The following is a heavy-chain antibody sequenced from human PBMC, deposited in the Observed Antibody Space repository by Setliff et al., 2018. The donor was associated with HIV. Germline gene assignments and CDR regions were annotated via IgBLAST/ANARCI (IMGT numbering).Heavy chain of an antibody. J-gene: IGHJ5*02. V-gene: IGHV3-23*01. CDR1: GSTFGSYA. CDR2: ISASGASI. Sequence: GSLRLSCTASGSTFGSYAMTWVRQSPGRGLKWVSTISASGASIYYGDSVKGRFTISRDNSKNTLSLQMSSLRAEDTAFYYCAKGHTGSYHGNWFDAWGPGTLVTVSS. CDR3: AKGHTGSYHGNWFDA. D-gene: IGHD1-26*01.